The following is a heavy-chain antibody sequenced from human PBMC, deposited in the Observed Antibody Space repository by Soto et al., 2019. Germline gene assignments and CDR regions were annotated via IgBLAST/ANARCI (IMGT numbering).Heavy chain of an antibody. CDR2: ISSSSSNT. V-gene: IGHV3-48*01. J-gene: IGHJ4*02. CDR1: GFTFSAYS. Sequence: GGSLSLCCAASGFTFSAYSMNWVRQAPGKGLEWVSDISSSSSNTYYADSVKGRFTISRDNAKNSLYLQMNSLRAADTAVYYCGRLEGLATISYYFDYWGQGALVTVSS. CDR3: GRLEGLATISYYFDY. D-gene: IGHD3-9*01.